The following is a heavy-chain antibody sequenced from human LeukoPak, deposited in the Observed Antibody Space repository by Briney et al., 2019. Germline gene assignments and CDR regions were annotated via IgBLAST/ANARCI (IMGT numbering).Heavy chain of an antibody. CDR2: IYSGGST. CDR3: ARGPDGYRQGHHFDY. CDR1: GFTVSSNY. D-gene: IGHD5-18*01. J-gene: IGHJ4*02. Sequence: PGGSLRLSCAASGFTVSSNYMSWVRQAPGKGLEWVSVIYSGGSTYYADSVKGRFTISRDNSKNTLYLQMNSLKAEDTAVYYCARGPDGYRQGHHFDYWGQGTLVTVSS. V-gene: IGHV3-66*01.